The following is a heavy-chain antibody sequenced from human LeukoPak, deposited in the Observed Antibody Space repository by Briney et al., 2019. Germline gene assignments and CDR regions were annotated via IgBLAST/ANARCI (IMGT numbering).Heavy chain of an antibody. CDR2: IYTSGST. V-gene: IGHV4-61*02. D-gene: IGHD4-17*01. Sequence: SETLSLTCTVSGGSLSSGSYYWGWIRQPAGKGLEWIGRIYTSGSTNYNRSLKSRGTISVDTSKNQFSLKLSSVTAADTAVYYCAGTTVSYYYYYMGVWGKGTTVTVSS. CDR3: AGTTVSYYYYYMGV. J-gene: IGHJ6*03. CDR1: GGSLSSGSYY.